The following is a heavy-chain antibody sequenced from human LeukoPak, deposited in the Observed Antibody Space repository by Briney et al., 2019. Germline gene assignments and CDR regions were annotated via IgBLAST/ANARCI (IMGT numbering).Heavy chain of an antibody. CDR1: GGSISSYY. Sequence: SETLSLTCTVSGGSISSYYWSWIRQPPGKGLEWIGYIYYSGSTNYNPSLKSRVTISVDTSKNQFSLKLSSVTAADTAVYYCARLREAAAGSFDYWGQGTLVTVSS. CDR3: ARLREAAAGSFDY. D-gene: IGHD6-13*01. CDR2: IYYSGST. V-gene: IGHV4-59*08. J-gene: IGHJ4*02.